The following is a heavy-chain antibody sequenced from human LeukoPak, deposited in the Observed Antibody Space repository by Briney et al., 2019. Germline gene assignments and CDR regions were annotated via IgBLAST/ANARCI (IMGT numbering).Heavy chain of an antibody. V-gene: IGHV3-21*01. D-gene: IGHD2-2*01. J-gene: IGHJ4*02. Sequence: PGGSLRLSCAASGFTFSSYGMHWVRQAPGKGLEWVSSISSSSSYIYYADSVKGRFTISRDNAKNSLYLQMNSLRAEDTAVYYCARDRDIVVVPAAISYWGQGTLVTVSS. CDR2: ISSSSSYI. CDR1: GFTFSSYG. CDR3: ARDRDIVVVPAAISY.